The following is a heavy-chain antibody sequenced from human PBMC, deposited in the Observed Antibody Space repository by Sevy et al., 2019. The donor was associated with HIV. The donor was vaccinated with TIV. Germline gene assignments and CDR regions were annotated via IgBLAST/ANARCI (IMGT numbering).Heavy chain of an antibody. CDR1: GFSFNLYA. J-gene: IGHJ3*02. CDR3: ARPYGSGSWEAFDI. V-gene: IGHV3-21*01. Sequence: GGSLRLSCAASGFSFNLYAMTWVRQAPGKGLEWVSSISYSSNYIYYADSVKGRFTISRDNAKNSLYLQMNNLRAEDTAVYYCARPYGSGSWEAFDIWGQGTMVTVSS. CDR2: ISYSSNYI. D-gene: IGHD3-10*01.